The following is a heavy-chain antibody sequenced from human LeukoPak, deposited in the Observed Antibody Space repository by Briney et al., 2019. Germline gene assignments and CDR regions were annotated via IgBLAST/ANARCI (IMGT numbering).Heavy chain of an antibody. CDR1: GFTFSTYA. D-gene: IGHD5-24*01. Sequence: GGSLRLSCAASGFTFSTYAMSWVRQAPGKGLEWVAVISYDGSNKYYADSVKGRFTISRDNSKNTLYLQMNSLRAEDTAVYYCARGRDGYNPTPLGYWGQGTLVTVSS. J-gene: IGHJ4*02. CDR3: ARGRDGYNPTPLGY. CDR2: ISYDGSNK. V-gene: IGHV3-30*01.